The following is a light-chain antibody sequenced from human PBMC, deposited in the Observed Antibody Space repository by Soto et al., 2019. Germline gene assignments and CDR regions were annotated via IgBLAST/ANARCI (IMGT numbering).Light chain of an antibody. J-gene: IGKJ4*01. CDR2: DVS. CDR1: HDISDY. V-gene: IGKV1-33*01. CDR3: QHCDRLPPLT. Sequence: DIQLTQSPSSLSASVGDTITITCQATHDISDYLNWFQQRPGKPPKLLTYDVSNLETGVPPRFSGSGSGTHFALTISMLQPEDVATYYCQHCDRLPPLTFGGGTRVELK.